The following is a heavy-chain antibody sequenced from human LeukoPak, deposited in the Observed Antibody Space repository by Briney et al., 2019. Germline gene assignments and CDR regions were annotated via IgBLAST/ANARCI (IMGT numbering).Heavy chain of an antibody. CDR1: GFTFSSYE. J-gene: IGHJ4*02. D-gene: IGHD6-19*01. V-gene: IGHV3-48*03. CDR2: ISINGSII. Sequence: PGGSLRLSCAASGFTFSSYEMIWVRQAPGEGLEWVSYISINGSIIYYADSLKGRFTISRDNTKNSLYLQMSSLRAEDTAVYYCARDGQRWPIYYWGQGTLVTVSS. CDR3: ARDGQRWPIYY.